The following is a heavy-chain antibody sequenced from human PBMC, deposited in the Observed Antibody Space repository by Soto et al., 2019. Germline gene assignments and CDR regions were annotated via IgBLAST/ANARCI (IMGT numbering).Heavy chain of an antibody. CDR1: GGTFSSYA. V-gene: IGHV1-69*12. CDR2: IIPIFGTA. D-gene: IGHD6-6*01. J-gene: IGHJ4*02. CDR3: ARDKSQDSSSSGALGY. Sequence: QVQLVQSGAEVKKPGSSVKVSCKASGGTFSSYAISWVRQAPGQGLEWMGGIIPIFGTANYAQKFQGRVTITADESTGTAYMELSSLRSEDTAVYYCARDKSQDSSSSGALGYWGQGTLVTVSS.